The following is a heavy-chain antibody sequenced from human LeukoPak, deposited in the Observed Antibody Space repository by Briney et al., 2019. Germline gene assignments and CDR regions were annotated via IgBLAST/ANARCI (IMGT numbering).Heavy chain of an antibody. Sequence: GASVKVSYKASGYTFTGYYMHWVRQAPGQGLEWMGWINPNSGGTNYAQKFQGRVTMTRDTSISTAYMELSRLRSDDTAVYYCARDQGGYSYGYPRYYFDYWGQGTLVTVSS. V-gene: IGHV1-2*02. D-gene: IGHD5-18*01. CDR2: INPNSGGT. CDR1: GYTFTGYY. J-gene: IGHJ4*02. CDR3: ARDQGGYSYGYPRYYFDY.